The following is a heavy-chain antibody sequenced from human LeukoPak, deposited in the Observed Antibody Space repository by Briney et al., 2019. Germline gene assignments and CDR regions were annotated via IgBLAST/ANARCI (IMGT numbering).Heavy chain of an antibody. J-gene: IGHJ3*02. CDR3: ASGVVVAVGSLAFDI. CDR1: GYTFTGYY. Sequence: ASVKVSCKASGYTFTGYYMHWVRQAPGQGLEWMGWINPNSGGTNYAQKFQGRVTMTRDTSISTAYMELSRLRPDDTAVYYCASGVVVAVGSLAFDIWGQGTMVTVSS. CDR2: INPNSGGT. D-gene: IGHD2-15*01. V-gene: IGHV1-2*02.